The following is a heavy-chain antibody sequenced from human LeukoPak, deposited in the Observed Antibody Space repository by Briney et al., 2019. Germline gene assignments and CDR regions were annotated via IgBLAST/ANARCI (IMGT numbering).Heavy chain of an antibody. CDR2: IGGGGENT. CDR3: AKVLTGSQDY. D-gene: IGHD1-14*01. J-gene: IGHJ4*02. CDR1: GFTFNSYA. Sequence: GGSLRLSCSASGFTFNSYALSWVRQAPGKGLEWVSTIGGGGENTYYADSVKGRFTISRDSSKNTVYLHMKSLRAEDTAVYFCAKVLTGSQDYWGQGTLVTVTS. V-gene: IGHV3-23*01.